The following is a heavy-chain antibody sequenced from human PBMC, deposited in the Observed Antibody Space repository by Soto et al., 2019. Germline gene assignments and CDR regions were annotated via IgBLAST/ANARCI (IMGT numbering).Heavy chain of an antibody. CDR3: ARASYSYGGNFDP. Sequence: SETLSLTCTVSGGSISSGGYYWSWIRQHPGKGLEWIGYIYSSGSTYYNPSLKSRVTIPVDTSKNQFSLKLSSVTAADTALYYCARASYSYGGNFDPWGQGTLVTVSS. CDR2: IYSSGST. CDR1: GGSISSGGYY. J-gene: IGHJ5*02. D-gene: IGHD5-18*01. V-gene: IGHV4-31*03.